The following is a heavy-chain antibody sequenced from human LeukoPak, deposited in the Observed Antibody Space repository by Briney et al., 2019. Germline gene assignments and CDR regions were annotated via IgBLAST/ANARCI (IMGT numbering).Heavy chain of an antibody. V-gene: IGHV3-66*01. CDR2: FYSGGST. J-gene: IGHJ4*02. D-gene: IGHD5-12*01. CDR1: GFAVSSNY. Sequence: GGSLRLSCAASGFAVSSNYMNWVRQAPGKGLEWLSVFYSGGSTAYADSVKGRFTMSRDNSKNTLYLQMTSLRAEDTAVYYCARGRGYSGYDESYPFDYWGQGTLVTVSS. CDR3: ARGRGYSGYDESYPFDY.